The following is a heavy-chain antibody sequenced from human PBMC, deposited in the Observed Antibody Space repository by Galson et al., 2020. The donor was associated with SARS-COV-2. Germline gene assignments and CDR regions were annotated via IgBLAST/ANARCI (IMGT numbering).Heavy chain of an antibody. J-gene: IGHJ4*02. CDR1: GFTFSSYA. CDR3: AKDDFHFDY. V-gene: IGHV3-23*01. D-gene: IGHD2-21*01. Sequence: GGSLRLSCAASGFTFSSYAMSWVRQAPGKGLEWVSGISGSGGNRFYADSVKGRLTISRDNSKNTVYLQMNSLRAEDTAVYYCAKDDFHFDYWGQGTLVTVSS. CDR2: ISGSGGNR.